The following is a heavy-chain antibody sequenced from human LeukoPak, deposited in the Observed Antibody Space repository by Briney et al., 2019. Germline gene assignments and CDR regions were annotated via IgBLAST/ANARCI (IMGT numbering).Heavy chain of an antibody. D-gene: IGHD6-6*01. J-gene: IGHJ5*02. CDR1: GYSISSGYY. CDR2: IYHSGST. Sequence: SETLSLTCTVSGYSISSGYYWGWIRQPPGKGLEWIGSIYHSGSTYYNPSLKSRVTISVDTSKNQFSLKLSSVTAADTAVYYCARGGTSIAALRVGWFDPWGQGTLVTVSS. CDR3: ARGGTSIAALRVGWFDP. V-gene: IGHV4-38-2*02.